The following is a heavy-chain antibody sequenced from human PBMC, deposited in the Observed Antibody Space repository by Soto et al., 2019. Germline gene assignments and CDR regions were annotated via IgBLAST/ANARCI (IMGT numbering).Heavy chain of an antibody. D-gene: IGHD6-13*01. CDR3: AHSSGYSSSWYGDYYYGMDV. Sequence: QITLKESGPTLVKPTQTLTLTCTFSGFSLSTSGVGVGWIRQPPGKALEWLAVIYWDDYKRYSPSLKSRLTITKDNSKNQVVLTMTTMAPVDTATYYCAHSSGYSSSWYGDYYYGMDVRGQGTTVTVSS. J-gene: IGHJ6*02. V-gene: IGHV2-5*02. CDR1: GFSLSTSGVG. CDR2: IYWDDYK.